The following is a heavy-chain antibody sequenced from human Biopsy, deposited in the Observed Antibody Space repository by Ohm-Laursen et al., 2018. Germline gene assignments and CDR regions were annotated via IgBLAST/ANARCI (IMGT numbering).Heavy chain of an antibody. CDR2: IITVSETA. D-gene: IGHD2/OR15-2a*01. Sequence: SVKVSCKASGGAFTNYAINWVRQAPGHGLEWMGGIITVSETAGYAERFQGRVTITADVTTTTAYMDPSGLRPDDTAVYYCVGGQRGPPIGVTVPGDAFDLWGPGTMVTVSP. CDR3: VGGQRGPPIGVTVPGDAFDL. J-gene: IGHJ3*01. V-gene: IGHV1-69*13. CDR1: GGAFTNYA.